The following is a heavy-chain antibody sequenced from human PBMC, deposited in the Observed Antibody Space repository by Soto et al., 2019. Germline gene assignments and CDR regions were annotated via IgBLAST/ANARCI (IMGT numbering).Heavy chain of an antibody. D-gene: IGHD2-15*01. J-gene: IGHJ4*02. V-gene: IGHV4-34*01. CDR1: GGSFSGYY. CDR3: ARGSNKDCSGGSCYLAYFDY. CDR2: INHSGST. Sequence: PSETLSLTCAVYGGSFSGYYRSWIRQPPGKGLEWIGEINHSGSTNYNPSLKSRVTISVDTSKNQFSLKLSSVTAADTAVYYCARGSNKDCSGGSCYLAYFDYWGQGTLVTVSS.